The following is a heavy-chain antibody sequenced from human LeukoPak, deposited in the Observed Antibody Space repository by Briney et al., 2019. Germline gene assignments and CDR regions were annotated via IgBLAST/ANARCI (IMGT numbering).Heavy chain of an antibody. D-gene: IGHD2-21*01. CDR3: ARGRPHGDDY. Sequence: GGTLRLSCAASGFTFSSYWMNWVSQARGKGLVWVSRIASDGSSTTYADSVKGRFSISRDNAKNTLYLQMNSLRVEDTAVYYCARGRPHGDDYWGQGTLVTVSS. CDR1: GFTFSSYW. J-gene: IGHJ4*02. CDR2: IASDGSST. V-gene: IGHV3-74*01.